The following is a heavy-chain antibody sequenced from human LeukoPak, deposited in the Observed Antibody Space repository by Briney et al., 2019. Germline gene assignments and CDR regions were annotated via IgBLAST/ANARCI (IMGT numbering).Heavy chain of an antibody. D-gene: IGHD2-15*01. J-gene: IGHJ4*02. CDR1: GYTFTSYG. CDR2: ISAYNGNT. V-gene: IGHV1-18*01. CDR3: ARVRVVVVAATPYYFDY. Sequence: ASVKVSCKASGYTFTSYGISWVRQAPGQGLEWMGWISAYNGNTNYAQKLQGRVTMTTGTSTSTAYMELRSLRSDDTAVYYCARVRVVVVAATPYYFDYWGQGTLVTVSS.